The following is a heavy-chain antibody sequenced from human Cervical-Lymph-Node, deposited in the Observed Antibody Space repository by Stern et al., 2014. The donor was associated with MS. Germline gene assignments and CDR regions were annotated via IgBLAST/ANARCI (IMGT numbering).Heavy chain of an antibody. J-gene: IGHJ2*01. CDR1: GFTFSTYA. V-gene: IGHV3-23*04. CDR2: ISGSGGST. Sequence: EVQLVESGGGLVQPGGSLRVSCAPSGFTFSTYAMSWVRQAPGKGLEWVSAISGSGGSTYYADSVKGRFTISRDNSKNTLYLQMNSLRAEDTAVYYCAKEDGYSYDSGHFDLWGRGTLVTVSS. D-gene: IGHD5-18*01. CDR3: AKEDGYSYDSGHFDL.